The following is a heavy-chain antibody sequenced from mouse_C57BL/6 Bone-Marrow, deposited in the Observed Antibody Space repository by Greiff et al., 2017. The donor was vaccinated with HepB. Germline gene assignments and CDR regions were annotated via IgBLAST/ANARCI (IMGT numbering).Heavy chain of an antibody. V-gene: IGHV5-4*01. J-gene: IGHJ1*03. Sequence: EVQRVESGGGLVKPGGSLKLSCAASGFTFSSYAVSWVRQTPEKRLEWVATISDGGSYTYYPDNVKGRFTIARDNAKNNLYLQMSHLKSEDTAMYYCAREGWLKDFDVWGTGTTVTVSS. CDR1: GFTFSSYA. D-gene: IGHD1-3*01. CDR3: AREGWLKDFDV. CDR2: ISDGGSYT.